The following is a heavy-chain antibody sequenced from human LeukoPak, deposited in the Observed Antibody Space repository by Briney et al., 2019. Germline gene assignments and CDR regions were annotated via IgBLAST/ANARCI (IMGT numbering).Heavy chain of an antibody. D-gene: IGHD2-15*01. Sequence: GESLKISCKGSEYSFATYWIGWVRQMPGQGLEWMGIIFPGDSDTRYSPSFQGQVTISADKSISTAYLQWSSLKASDTAIYYYASEYCSGGNCYFDYWGQGTLVTVSS. J-gene: IGHJ4*02. CDR2: IFPGDSDT. CDR1: EYSFATYW. CDR3: ASEYCSGGNCYFDY. V-gene: IGHV5-51*01.